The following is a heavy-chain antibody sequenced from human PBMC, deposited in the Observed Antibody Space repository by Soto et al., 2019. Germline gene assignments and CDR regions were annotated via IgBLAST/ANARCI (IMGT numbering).Heavy chain of an antibody. Sequence: ASVKVSCKVSGYTLTELSMHWVRQAPGKGLEWMGGFDPEGGETIYAQKFQGRVTMTEDTSTDTAYMELSSLRSEDTAVYYCATDSYYDSSGYYDYWGQGTLVTVSS. CDR3: ATDSYYDSSGYYDY. D-gene: IGHD3-22*01. CDR2: FDPEGGET. V-gene: IGHV1-24*01. J-gene: IGHJ4*02. CDR1: GYTLTELS.